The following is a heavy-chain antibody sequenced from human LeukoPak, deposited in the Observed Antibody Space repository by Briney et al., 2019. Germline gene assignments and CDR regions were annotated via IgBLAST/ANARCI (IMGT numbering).Heavy chain of an antibody. CDR1: GYTFTGYY. D-gene: IGHD6-6*01. V-gene: IGHV1-2*02. Sequence: ASVKVSCKASGYTFTGYYMHWVRQAPGQALEWMGWINPNSGGTNYAQKFQGRVTMTRDTSISTAYLELSRLRSDDTAVYYCARGTYSSSSRYYYYMDVWGKGTTVTVSS. CDR3: ARGTYSSSSRYYYYMDV. J-gene: IGHJ6*03. CDR2: INPNSGGT.